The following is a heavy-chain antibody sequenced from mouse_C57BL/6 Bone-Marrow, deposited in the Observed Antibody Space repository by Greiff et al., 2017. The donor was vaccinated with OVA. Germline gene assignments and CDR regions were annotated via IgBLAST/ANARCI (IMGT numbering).Heavy chain of an antibody. CDR2: IHPNSGST. V-gene: IGHV1-64*01. Sequence: QVHVKQPGAELVKPGASVKLSCKASGYTFTSYWMHWVKQRPGQGLEWIGMIHPNSGSTNYNEKFKSKATLTVDKSSSTAYMQLSSLTSEDSAVYYCARNYYDGSSFEGGFAYWGQGTLVTVSA. D-gene: IGHD1-1*01. CDR1: GYTFTSYW. CDR3: ARNYYDGSSFEGGFAY. J-gene: IGHJ3*01.